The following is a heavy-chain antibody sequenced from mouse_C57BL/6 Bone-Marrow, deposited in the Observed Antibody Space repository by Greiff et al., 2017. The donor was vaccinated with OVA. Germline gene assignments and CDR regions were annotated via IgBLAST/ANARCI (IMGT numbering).Heavy chain of an antibody. CDR3: ARFHYYGSSYGY. Sequence: QAQLQQPGAELVKPGASVKLSCKASGYTFTSYWMQWVKQRPGQGLEWIGEIDPSDSYTNYNQKFKGKATLTVDTSSSTAYMQLSSLTSEDSAVYYCARFHYYGSSYGYWGQGTTLTVSS. J-gene: IGHJ2*01. V-gene: IGHV1-50*01. CDR2: IDPSDSYT. D-gene: IGHD1-1*01. CDR1: GYTFTSYW.